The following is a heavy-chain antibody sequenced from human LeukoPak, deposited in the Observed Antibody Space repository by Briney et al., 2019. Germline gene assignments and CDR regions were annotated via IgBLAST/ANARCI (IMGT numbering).Heavy chain of an antibody. D-gene: IGHD7-27*01. Sequence: GESLKISCKGSGYSFTSYSISWVRQMPGKGLEWMGRIDPSDSYTNYSPSFQGHVTISADKSISTAYLQWSSLKASDTAMYYCARLTGLNWGSPAVVITYFDYWGQGTLVTVSS. CDR3: ARLTGLNWGSPAVVITYFDY. V-gene: IGHV5-10-1*01. CDR1: GYSFTSYS. J-gene: IGHJ4*02. CDR2: IDPSDSYT.